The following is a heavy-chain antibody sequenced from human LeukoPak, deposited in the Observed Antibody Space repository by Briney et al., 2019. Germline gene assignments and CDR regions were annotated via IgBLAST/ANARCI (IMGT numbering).Heavy chain of an antibody. CDR3: APQTAMGRSGDH. V-gene: IGHV5-51*01. Sequence: GESLMISCKASGYSFTTYWTGGVRQMPGKGLEWMGIIDPSDSDTRYTPSFQGQVTISADKSLTTAYLRWNSLKASDTALYYCAPQTAMGRSGDHWGQGTLVTVSS. J-gene: IGHJ4*02. CDR1: GYSFTTYW. D-gene: IGHD5-18*01. CDR2: IDPSDSDT.